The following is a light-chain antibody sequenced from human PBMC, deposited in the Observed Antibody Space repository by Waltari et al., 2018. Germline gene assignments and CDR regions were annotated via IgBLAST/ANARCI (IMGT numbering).Light chain of an antibody. Sequence: QSALTQPASVSWFPGQSITIPCTGTSSDNGSYNHVSWHQQNPRKTPKLILYGVNKRPSGVSTRFSGSKSGNTASLTISGLQAEDEADYYCSSYAGRDTYVVFGGGTKLTVL. CDR3: SSYAGRDTYVV. CDR2: GVN. J-gene: IGLJ2*01. CDR1: SSDNGSYNH. V-gene: IGLV2-23*02.